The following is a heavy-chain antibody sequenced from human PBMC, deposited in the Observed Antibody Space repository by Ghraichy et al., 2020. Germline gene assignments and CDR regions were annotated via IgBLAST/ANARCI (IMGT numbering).Heavy chain of an antibody. Sequence: GGSLRLSCAASGFTLSNYGMNWVRQAPGKGLEWVSHISSSGSTIYYADSLKGRFTISRDIAKNSLYLQMNSLRAEDTAVYYCARRAAAGTVDYWGQGTLVTVSS. CDR2: ISSSGSTI. V-gene: IGHV3-48*01. J-gene: IGHJ4*02. D-gene: IGHD6-13*01. CDR3: ARRAAAGTVDY. CDR1: GFTLSNYG.